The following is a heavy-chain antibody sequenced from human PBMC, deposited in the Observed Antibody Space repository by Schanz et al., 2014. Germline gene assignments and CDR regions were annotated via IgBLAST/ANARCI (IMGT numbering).Heavy chain of an antibody. CDR3: AKDGPGGSGSYSADGGMDV. CDR1: GFTFSSYA. CDR2: VSRSTPDI. D-gene: IGHD3-10*01. Sequence: EVQLVESGGGLVQPGGSLRLSCTASGFTFSSYAMSWVRQAPGKGLEWVSYVSRSTPDIYYADSVKGRFTMSRDNAKNSVFLQMNSLRAEDTAVYYCAKDGPGGSGSYSADGGMDVWGQGTTVTVSS. J-gene: IGHJ6*02. V-gene: IGHV3-48*01.